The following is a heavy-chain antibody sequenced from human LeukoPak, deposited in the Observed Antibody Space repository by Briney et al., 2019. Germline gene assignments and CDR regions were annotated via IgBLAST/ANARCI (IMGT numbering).Heavy chain of an antibody. CDR2: IYPGDSDT. D-gene: IGHD3-22*01. V-gene: IGHV5-51*01. Sequence: GESLKISCKGSGYSFTSYWIGWVRQVPGKGLEWMGIIYPGDSDTRYSPSFQGQVTISADKSISTAYLQWSSLKASDTAMYYCARTYYYDSSGYLEPGDYWGQGTLVTVSS. CDR1: GYSFTSYW. CDR3: ARTYYYDSSGYLEPGDY. J-gene: IGHJ4*02.